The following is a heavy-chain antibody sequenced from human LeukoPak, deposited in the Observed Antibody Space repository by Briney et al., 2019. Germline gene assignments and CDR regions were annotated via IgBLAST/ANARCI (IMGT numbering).Heavy chain of an antibody. J-gene: IGHJ5*02. D-gene: IGHD3-9*01. CDR2: MNPSSGDT. V-gene: IGHV1-8*02. CDR1: GYTFTSFD. Sequence: ASVKVSCKASGYTFTSFDINWVRQATGQGPEWMGWMNPSSGDTGYAQKFQGRVTMTRNTSISTAYMELSSLRSEDTAVYYCARREGNFDWLSSYRFDPWGQGTLVTVSS. CDR3: ARREGNFDWLSSYRFDP.